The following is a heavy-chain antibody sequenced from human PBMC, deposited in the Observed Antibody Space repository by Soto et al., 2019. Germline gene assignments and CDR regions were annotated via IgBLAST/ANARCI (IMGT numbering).Heavy chain of an antibody. CDR1: GFTFSSYA. V-gene: IGHV3-30-3*01. Sequence: QVQLVESGGGVVQPGRSLRLSCAASGFTFSSYAMHWVRQAPGKGLEWVAVISYDGSNKYYADSVKGRFTISRDNSKNTLYLQMNSLSAEDTAVYYCARVGPGGSYYTFDYWGQGTLVTVSS. CDR2: ISYDGSNK. J-gene: IGHJ4*02. CDR3: ARVGPGGSYYTFDY. D-gene: IGHD1-26*01.